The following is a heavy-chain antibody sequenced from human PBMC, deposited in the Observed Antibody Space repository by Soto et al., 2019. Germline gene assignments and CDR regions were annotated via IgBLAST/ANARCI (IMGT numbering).Heavy chain of an antibody. J-gene: IGHJ4*03. D-gene: IGHD1-1*01. CDR3: AGRHDDLSYLDH. CDR2: IFFDGTKR. Sequence: QVQLVESGGGVVQPGGSLRLSCAASGFTFRHYGLHWVRQAPGKGLEWVAVIFFDGTKRSYADSVKGRFTISRDNSNNTLYLEMDSLRAEDTAVYYCAGRHDDLSYLDHWGQGTLVTVSS. CDR1: GFTFRHYG. V-gene: IGHV3-33*01.